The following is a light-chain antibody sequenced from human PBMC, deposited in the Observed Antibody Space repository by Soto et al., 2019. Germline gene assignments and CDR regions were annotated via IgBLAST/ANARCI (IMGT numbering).Light chain of an antibody. Sequence: EIVMTQPPATLSVSPGERATLSCRASQSVSSNLAWYQQKPGQAPRLLIYGASTRATGIPARFSGSGSGTDFTLTISCLQSEDFATYYCQQYYSYLSLTFGGGTKVDIK. CDR1: QSVSSN. CDR3: QQYYSYLSLT. CDR2: GAS. J-gene: IGKJ4*01. V-gene: IGKV3-15*01.